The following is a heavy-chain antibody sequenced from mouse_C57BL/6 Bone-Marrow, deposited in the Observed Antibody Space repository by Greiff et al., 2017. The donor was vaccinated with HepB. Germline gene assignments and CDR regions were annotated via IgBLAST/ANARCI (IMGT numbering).Heavy chain of an antibody. D-gene: IGHD2-5*01. V-gene: IGHV1-52*01. J-gene: IGHJ3*01. CDR2: IDPSDSET. CDR3: ARWGYSKGAWFAY. CDR1: GYTFTSYW. Sequence: QVQLQQPGSELVRPGSSVKLSCKASGYTFTSYWMHWVKQRPIHGLEWIGNIDPSDSETHYNQKFKDKATLTVDKSSSTAYMQLSSLTSEDSAVYYCARWGYSKGAWFAYWGQGTLVTVSA.